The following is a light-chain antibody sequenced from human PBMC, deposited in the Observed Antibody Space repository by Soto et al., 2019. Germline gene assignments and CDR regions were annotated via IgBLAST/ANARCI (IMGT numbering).Light chain of an antibody. CDR2: AAS. CDR3: QQLNSYPPLIT. V-gene: IGKV1-9*01. CDR1: QGISSY. J-gene: IGKJ5*01. Sequence: DIQLTQSPSFLSASVGDRVTITCRASQGISSYLAWYQQKPGKAPKLLIYAASTLQSGVPSRFSGSGSGTEFTLTISSLQPEDFATYYCQQLNSYPPLITFGQGTRLEIE.